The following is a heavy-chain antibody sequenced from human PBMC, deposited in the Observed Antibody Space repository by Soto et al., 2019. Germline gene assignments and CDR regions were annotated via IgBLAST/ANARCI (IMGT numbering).Heavy chain of an antibody. V-gene: IGHV4-34*01. CDR3: ARVGRSRYCSSTSYYYYYYGMDV. CDR2: INHSGST. CDR1: GGSFSGYY. D-gene: IGHD2-2*01. J-gene: IGHJ6*02. Sequence: SETLSLTCAVYGGSFSGYYWSWIRQPPGKGLEWIGEINHSGSTNYNPSLKSRVTISVDTSKNQFSLKLSSVTAADTAVYYCARVGRSRYCSSTSYYYYYYGMDVWGQGTTVTVSS.